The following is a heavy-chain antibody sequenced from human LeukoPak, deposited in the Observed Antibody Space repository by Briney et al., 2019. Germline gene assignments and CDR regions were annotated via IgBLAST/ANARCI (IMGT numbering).Heavy chain of an antibody. Sequence: EPSETLSLTCAVYGGSFSGYYWSWIRHPPGKGLEWIGEINHSGSTNYNPSLKSRVTISVDTSKNQFSLKLSSVTAADTAVYYCASYYYGSGSYSRHYMDVWGKGTTVTISS. J-gene: IGHJ6*03. CDR3: ASYYYGSGSYSRHYMDV. D-gene: IGHD3-10*01. CDR1: GGSFSGYY. CDR2: INHSGST. V-gene: IGHV4-34*01.